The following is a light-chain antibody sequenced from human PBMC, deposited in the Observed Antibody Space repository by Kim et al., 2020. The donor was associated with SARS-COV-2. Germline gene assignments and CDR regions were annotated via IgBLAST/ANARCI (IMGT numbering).Light chain of an antibody. CDR1: KLGDQY. V-gene: IGLV3-1*01. CDR3: QTWDSSTGV. J-gene: IGLJ1*01. CDR2: QDS. Sequence: SVSPGQTASITCSGDKLGDQYAYWYQQRPGQSPVVVIYQDSKRPSGIPERFSGSNSGNTATLTISGTQAMDEADYYCQTWDSSTGVFGTGTKVTVL.